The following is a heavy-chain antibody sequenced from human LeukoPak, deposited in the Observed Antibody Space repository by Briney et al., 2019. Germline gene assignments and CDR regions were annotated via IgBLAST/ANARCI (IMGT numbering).Heavy chain of an antibody. CDR1: GFTFTNYA. CDR2: ISGSGSST. Sequence: GGSLRLSCAASGFTFTNYAMSWVRQAPGKGLEWVSVISGSGSSTYYADSVKGRFTISRDDSKNTLYLQMNGLRAEDTAVYFCAKDSASYGRFDYWGQGTLVTVSS. J-gene: IGHJ4*02. CDR3: AKDSASYGRFDY. V-gene: IGHV3-23*01. D-gene: IGHD5-18*01.